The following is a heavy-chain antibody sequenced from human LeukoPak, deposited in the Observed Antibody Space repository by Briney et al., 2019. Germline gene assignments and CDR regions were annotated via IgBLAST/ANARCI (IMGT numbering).Heavy chain of an antibody. CDR1: GFTFSSYA. D-gene: IGHD3-9*01. J-gene: IGHJ5*02. CDR3: ANPQDDSLPPEGWFDP. V-gene: IGHV3-23*01. Sequence: PGGSLRLSCAASGFTFSSYAMSWVRQAPGKGLEWVSAISGSGGSTYYADSVKGRFTISRDNSKNTLYLQMNSLRAEDTAVYYCANPQDDSLPPEGWFDPWGQGTLVTVSS. CDR2: ISGSGGST.